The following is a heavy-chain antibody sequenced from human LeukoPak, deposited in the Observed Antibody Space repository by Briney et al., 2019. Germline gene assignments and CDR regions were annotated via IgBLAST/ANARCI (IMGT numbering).Heavy chain of an antibody. CDR1: GGSISSSSYY. V-gene: IGHV4-39*01. CDR3: ARHYYGSGSYMF. J-gene: IGHJ4*02. CDR2: IYYSGST. D-gene: IGHD3-10*01. Sequence: SETLSLTCTVSGGSISSSSYYWGWIRRPPGKGLEWIGSIYYSGSTYYNPSLKSRVTISVDTSKNQFSLKLSSVTAADTAVYYCARHYYGSGSYMFWGQGTLVTVSS.